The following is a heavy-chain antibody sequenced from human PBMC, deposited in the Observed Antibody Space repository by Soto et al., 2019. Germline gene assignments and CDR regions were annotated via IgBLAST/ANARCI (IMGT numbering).Heavy chain of an antibody. J-gene: IGHJ6*02. Sequence: QVRLQESGPGLVKPSQTLSLTYTVSGGSISSGGYYWSWIRQHPGKGLEWIGYIYYSGSTYYNPSLKSRVTISVDTSKNQFSLKLSSVTAADTAVYYCARAYGSGYMDVWGQGTTVTVSS. CDR1: GGSISSGGYY. V-gene: IGHV4-31*03. CDR3: ARAYGSGYMDV. D-gene: IGHD3-10*01. CDR2: IYYSGST.